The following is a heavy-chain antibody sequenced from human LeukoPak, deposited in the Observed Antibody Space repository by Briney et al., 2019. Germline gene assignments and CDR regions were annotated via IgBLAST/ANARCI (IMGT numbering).Heavy chain of an antibody. V-gene: IGHV3-20*04. CDR3: ARASDYGGNLGSAFDI. CDR1: GFTFDDYG. D-gene: IGHD4-23*01. CDR2: INWNGGST. J-gene: IGHJ3*02. Sequence: GGSLRLSRAASGFTFDDYGMSWVRQAPGKGLEWVSGINWNGGSTGYADSVKGRFTISRDNAKNSLYLQMNSLRAEDTALYYCARASDYGGNLGSAFDIWGQGTMVTVSS.